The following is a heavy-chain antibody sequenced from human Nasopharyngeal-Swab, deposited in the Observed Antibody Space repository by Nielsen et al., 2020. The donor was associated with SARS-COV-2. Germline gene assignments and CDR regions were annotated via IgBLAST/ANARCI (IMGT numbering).Heavy chain of an antibody. CDR1: GYTFTSYA. CDR3: ARDIHFVVPAAIGPGGPGDAFDI. CDR2: INAGNGNT. Sequence: ASVKVSCKASGYTFTSYAMHWVRQAPGQRLEWMGWINAGNGNTKYSQKFQGRVTITRDTSASTAYMELSSLRSEDTAVYYCARDIHFVVPAAIGPGGPGDAFDIWGQGTMVTVSS. J-gene: IGHJ3*02. V-gene: IGHV1-3*01. D-gene: IGHD2-2*01.